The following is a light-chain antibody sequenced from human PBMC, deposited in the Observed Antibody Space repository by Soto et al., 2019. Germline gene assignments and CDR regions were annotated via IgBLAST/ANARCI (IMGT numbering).Light chain of an antibody. CDR1: QGIRND. V-gene: IGKV1-6*01. J-gene: IGKJ2*01. CDR3: LQDYTFPYT. CDR2: AAS. Sequence: IQLTQSPSFLSASVGDRVTITCPASQGIRNDLGWYKMRPGKAPQLLIYAASSLQPGVPSRFSGRGSATDFTLTITSLQPEDFATYYCLQDYTFPYTFGQGTKVDSK.